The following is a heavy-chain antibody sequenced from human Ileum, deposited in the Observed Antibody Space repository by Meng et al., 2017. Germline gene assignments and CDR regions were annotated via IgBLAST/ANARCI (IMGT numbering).Heavy chain of an antibody. V-gene: IGHV6-1*01. CDR2: TYYRSEWQN. CDR1: GDSVASNSVL. Sequence: RHPGPVLLNPPTPVSLTCPIAGDSVASNSVLWHWVRQSPSRGLEWLGQTYYRSEWQNRYGVSVKSRITITADTSRNQISLNLNSVTPEVTAVYYCTTWYGEYWGQGTLVTVSS. CDR3: TTWYGEY. D-gene: IGHD3-10*01. J-gene: IGHJ4*02.